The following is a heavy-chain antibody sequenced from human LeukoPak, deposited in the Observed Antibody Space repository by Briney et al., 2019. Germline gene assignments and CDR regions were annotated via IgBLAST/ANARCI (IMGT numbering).Heavy chain of an antibody. J-gene: IGHJ4*02. CDR1: GLSFSSFA. V-gene: IGHV3-23*01. Sequence: PGGSLRLSCAASGLSFSSFAMSWVRQAPGKGLEWVSAISGSGGSTYYADSVKGRFTISRDNSKNTLYLQMNSLRAEDTAVYYCAKPHGSGWYEVFDYWGQGTLVTVSS. CDR2: ISGSGGST. D-gene: IGHD6-19*01. CDR3: AKPHGSGWYEVFDY.